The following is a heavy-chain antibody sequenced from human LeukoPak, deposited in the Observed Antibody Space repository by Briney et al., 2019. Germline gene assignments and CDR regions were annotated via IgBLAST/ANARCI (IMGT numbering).Heavy chain of an antibody. V-gene: IGHV3-23*01. CDR3: ARDGSGGDFWSGYSNEVYFDY. Sequence: GGSLRLSCVASGFSFNSFAMDWVRQAPGKGLEWISAINYNFGGAYYADSVKGRFTISRDNSKNTLYLQMNSLRAEDTAVYYCARDGSGGDFWSGYSNEVYFDYWGQGTLVTVSS. CDR2: INYNFGGA. D-gene: IGHD3-3*01. J-gene: IGHJ4*02. CDR1: GFSFNSFA.